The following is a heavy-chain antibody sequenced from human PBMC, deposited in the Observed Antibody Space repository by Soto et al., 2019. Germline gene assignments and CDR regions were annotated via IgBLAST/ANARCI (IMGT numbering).Heavy chain of an antibody. D-gene: IGHD3-3*01. J-gene: IGHJ6*02. V-gene: IGHV1-46*01. CDR2: INPNGGST. Sequence: ASVKVSCKASGYTFTSYYMHWVRQAPGQGLEWMGIINPNGGSTSYAQKFQGRVTMTRDTSTSTVYMELSSLRSEDTAVYYCARDGYYDFWSGVAYYYDYYGLDVWGQGTTVTVSS. CDR1: GYTFTSYY. CDR3: ARDGYYDFWSGVAYYYDYYGLDV.